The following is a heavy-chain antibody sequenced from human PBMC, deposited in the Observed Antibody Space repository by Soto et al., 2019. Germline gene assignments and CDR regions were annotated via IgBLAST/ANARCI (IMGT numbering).Heavy chain of an antibody. Sequence: SETLSLTCSVSGGSISNYCWNWIRQSPGKGPEWIAYMCSSGSSNYNPSLKSRVSISVDTSRNQFSLKLNSVTAADTAVYFCARGINAEAPGTLVYWGQGILVTVSS. CDR1: GGSISNYC. J-gene: IGHJ4*02. CDR2: MCSSGSS. D-gene: IGHD6-13*01. CDR3: ARGINAEAPGTLVY. V-gene: IGHV4-59*01.